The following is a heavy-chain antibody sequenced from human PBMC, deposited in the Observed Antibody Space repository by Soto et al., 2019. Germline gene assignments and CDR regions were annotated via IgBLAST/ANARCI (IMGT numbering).Heavy chain of an antibody. Sequence: QVQLQESGPGLVKPSQTLSLTCTVSGGSISSGDNYWTWIRHPPGKGLEWIGYIYYSGSTYYNPSLKSRVTISVDTSRNQFSLKLSSVTAADTAVYYCARAPLISIFFAYGMDVWGQGTTVTVSS. CDR2: IYYSGST. V-gene: IGHV4-31*03. D-gene: IGHD3-3*02. CDR3: ARAPLISIFFAYGMDV. J-gene: IGHJ6*02. CDR1: GGSISSGDNY.